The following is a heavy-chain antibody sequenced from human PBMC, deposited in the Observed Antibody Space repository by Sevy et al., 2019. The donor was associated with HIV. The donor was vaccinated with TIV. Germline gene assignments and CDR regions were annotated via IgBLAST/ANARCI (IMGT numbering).Heavy chain of an antibody. V-gene: IGHV3-21*01. D-gene: IGHD4-17*01. CDR2: ISSSSSYI. J-gene: IGHJ4*02. CDR1: GFTFSSYS. CDR3: ARDKYGDYEGFDY. Sequence: GGSLRLSCAASGFTFSSYSMNWVRQAPGKGLEWVSSISSSSSYIYYADSVKGRFTISRDNAKTSLYLQMNSLRAEDTAVYYCARDKYGDYEGFDYWGQGTLVTVSS.